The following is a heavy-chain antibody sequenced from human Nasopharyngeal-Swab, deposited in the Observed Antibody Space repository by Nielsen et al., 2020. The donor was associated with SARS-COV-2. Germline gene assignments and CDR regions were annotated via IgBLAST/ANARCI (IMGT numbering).Heavy chain of an antibody. D-gene: IGHD6-13*01. CDR1: GFTFTSSA. CDR2: IVVGSGNT. CDR3: ARDPSSSWLYDAFDI. V-gene: IGHV1-58*01. Sequence: SVKVSCKAFGFTFTSSAVQWVRQARGQRLEWIGWIVVGSGNTNYAQKSQERVTITRDMSTSTAYMELSSLRAEDTAVYYCARDPSSSWLYDAFDIWGQGTMVTVSS. J-gene: IGHJ3*02.